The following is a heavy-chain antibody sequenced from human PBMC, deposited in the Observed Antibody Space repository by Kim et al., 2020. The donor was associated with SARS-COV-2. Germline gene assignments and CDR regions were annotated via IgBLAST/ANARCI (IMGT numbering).Heavy chain of an antibody. CDR1: GYTFTGYY. J-gene: IGHJ6*02. D-gene: IGHD4-17*01. Sequence: ASVKVSCKASGYTFTGYYMHWVRQAPGQGLEWMGWINPNSGGTNYAQKFQGWVTMTRDTSISTAYMELSRLRSDDTAVYYCARTVTRDYYYGMDVWGQGTTVTVSS. CDR3: ARTVTRDYYYGMDV. V-gene: IGHV1-2*04. CDR2: INPNSGGT.